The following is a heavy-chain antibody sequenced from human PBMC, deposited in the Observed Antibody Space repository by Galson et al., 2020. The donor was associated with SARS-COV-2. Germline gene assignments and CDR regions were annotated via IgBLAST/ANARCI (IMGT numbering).Heavy chain of an antibody. Sequence: SCVVSGFTFQDFWMSWVRQAPGKGLEWVANIKGDGSETNYVDSVKGRFSISRDNAVNSLFLQMNNLRVEDTAVYYCTREGWQGGYWGQGTRVTVSS. D-gene: IGHD6-19*01. V-gene: IGHV3-7*01. CDR1: GFTFQDFW. J-gene: IGHJ4*02. CDR3: TREGWQGGY. CDR2: IKGDGSET.